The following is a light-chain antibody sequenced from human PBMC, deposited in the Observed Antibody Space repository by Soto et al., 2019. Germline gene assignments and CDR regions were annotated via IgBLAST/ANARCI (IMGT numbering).Light chain of an antibody. CDR3: CSFAHSTTVV. V-gene: IGLV2-23*01. Sequence: QSALTQPASVSGSPGQSITISCTGTSSDVGYYNLVSWYQQYPGKAPKLMIYEGSKRPSGVSDRFSGSKSGNTASLTISGLQAEDEADYHCCSFAHSTTVVFGGGTKLTVL. J-gene: IGLJ3*02. CDR2: EGS. CDR1: SSDVGYYNL.